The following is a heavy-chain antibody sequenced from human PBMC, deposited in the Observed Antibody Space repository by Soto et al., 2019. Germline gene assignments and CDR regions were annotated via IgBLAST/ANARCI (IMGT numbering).Heavy chain of an antibody. CDR1: GFTFSSYG. Sequence: QVQLVESGGGVVQPGRSLRLSCAASGFTFSSYGMHWVRQAPGKGLEWVAVIWCDGSNKYYADSVKGRFTISRDNSKNTLYLQMNSLRAEDTAVYYCARERYNWMNADVWCKGTTVTASS. CDR2: IWCDGSNK. V-gene: IGHV3-33*01. CDR3: ARERYNWMNADV. J-gene: IGHJ6*04. D-gene: IGHD1-20*01.